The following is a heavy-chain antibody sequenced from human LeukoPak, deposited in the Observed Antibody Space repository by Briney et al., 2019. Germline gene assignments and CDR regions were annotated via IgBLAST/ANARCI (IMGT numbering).Heavy chain of an antibody. Sequence: ASVKVSCTASGYTFTSYYIHWVRQAPGQGLEWMGIINPSGGSTSYAQKFEGRVTITRDMSTSTVYMELSSLRSEDTAVYYCARDEVTERMATITIGSIDYWGQGTLVTVSS. CDR2: INPSGGST. V-gene: IGHV1-46*01. J-gene: IGHJ4*02. D-gene: IGHD5-24*01. CDR1: GYTFTSYY. CDR3: ARDEVTERMATITIGSIDY.